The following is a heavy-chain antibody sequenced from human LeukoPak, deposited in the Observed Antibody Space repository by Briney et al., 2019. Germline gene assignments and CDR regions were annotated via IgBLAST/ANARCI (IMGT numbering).Heavy chain of an antibody. D-gene: IGHD6-13*01. CDR2: IYPGDSDT. Sequence: GESLKIPCKGSGYSFTSYWIGWVRQMPGKGLEWMGIIYPGDSDTRYSPSFQGQVTISADKSISTAYLQWSSLKASDTAMYYCAISIAATAPGVDFWGQGTLVTVSS. V-gene: IGHV5-51*01. CDR3: AISIAATAPGVDF. CDR1: GYSFTSYW. J-gene: IGHJ4*02.